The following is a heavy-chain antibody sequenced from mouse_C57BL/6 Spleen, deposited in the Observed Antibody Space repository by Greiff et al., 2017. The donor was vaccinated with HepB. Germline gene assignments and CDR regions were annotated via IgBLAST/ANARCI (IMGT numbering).Heavy chain of an antibody. CDR1: GFNIKDYY. D-gene: IGHD2-4*01. V-gene: IGHV14-2*01. CDR3: ARWYDYDDYAMDY. Sequence: VQLQQSGAELVKPGASVKLSCTASGFNIKDYYMHWVKQRTEQGLEWIGRIDPEDGETKYAPKFQGTATITADTSPNTAYLQLSTLTSEDTAVYYCARWYDYDDYAMDYWGQGTPVTVSS. CDR2: IDPEDGET. J-gene: IGHJ4*01.